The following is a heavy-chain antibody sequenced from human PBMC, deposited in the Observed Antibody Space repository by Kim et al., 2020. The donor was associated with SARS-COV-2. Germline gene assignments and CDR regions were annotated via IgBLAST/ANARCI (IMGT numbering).Heavy chain of an antibody. Sequence: SETLSLTCTVSGGSISSYYWSWIRQPPGKGLEWIGYIYYSGSTNYNPSLKSRVTISVDTSKNQFSLKLSSVTAADTAVYYCARDSSSWSGWFDPWGQGTLAT. CDR1: GGSISSYY. CDR2: IYYSGST. CDR3: ARDSSSWSGWFDP. D-gene: IGHD6-13*01. V-gene: IGHV4-59*13. J-gene: IGHJ5*02.